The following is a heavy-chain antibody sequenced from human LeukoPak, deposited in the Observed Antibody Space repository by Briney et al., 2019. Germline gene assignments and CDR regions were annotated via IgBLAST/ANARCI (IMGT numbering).Heavy chain of an antibody. CDR1: EFTFSIYA. D-gene: IGHD3-22*01. J-gene: IGHJ4*02. V-gene: IGHV3-23*01. CDR3: AKDRPNYYGSNGHYYRRDGDY. Sequence: PGGSLRLSCAASEFTFSIYAMSWVRQAPGKGLECVSSITSAGENTFYAGSVKGRFTISRDNSRNTLYLQMNSLRAEDTAIYYCAKDRPNYYGSNGHYYRRDGDYWGQGTLVTVSS. CDR2: ITSAGENT.